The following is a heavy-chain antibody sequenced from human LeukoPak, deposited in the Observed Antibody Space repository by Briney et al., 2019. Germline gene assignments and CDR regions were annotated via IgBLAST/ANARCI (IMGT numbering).Heavy chain of an antibody. CDR3: ARNLYGGNLNYFDY. J-gene: IGHJ4*02. CDR1: GGSISSYY. Sequence: SETLSLTCTVSGGSISSYYWSWIRQPPGKGLEWIGYIYYSGSTNYNPSLKSRVTISVDTSKNQFSLKLSSVTAADTAVYYCARNLYGGNLNYFDYWGQGTVVTVSS. D-gene: IGHD4-23*01. CDR2: IYYSGST. V-gene: IGHV4-59*01.